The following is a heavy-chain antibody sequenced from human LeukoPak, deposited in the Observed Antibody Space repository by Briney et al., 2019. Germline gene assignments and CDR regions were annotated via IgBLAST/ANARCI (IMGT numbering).Heavy chain of an antibody. J-gene: IGHJ4*02. CDR1: GGSISSSSYY. D-gene: IGHD5-18*01. Sequence: PSETLSLTCTVSGGSISSSSYYWGWIRQPPGKGLEWIGSIYYSGSTYYNPSLKSRVTISVDTSKNQFSLKLSSVTAADTAVYYCARTTMDTFTDYWGQGTLVTVSS. V-gene: IGHV4-39*01. CDR3: ARTTMDTFTDY. CDR2: IYYSGST.